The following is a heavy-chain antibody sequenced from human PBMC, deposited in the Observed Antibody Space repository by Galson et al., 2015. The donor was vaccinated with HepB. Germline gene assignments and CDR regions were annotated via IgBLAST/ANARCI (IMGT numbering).Heavy chain of an antibody. D-gene: IGHD2-2*01. V-gene: IGHV3-21*01. CDR1: RFTFSSYS. CDR3: ARVGPPCGSCTYWYFDL. CDR2: ISSSSSYI. J-gene: IGHJ2*01. Sequence: SLRLSCAASRFTFSSYSMNWVRQAPGKGLEWVSSISSSSSYIYYADSVKGRFTISRDNAKDSLYLQMNSLRAEDTAVYYCARVGPPCGSCTYWYFDLWGRGTLVTVSS.